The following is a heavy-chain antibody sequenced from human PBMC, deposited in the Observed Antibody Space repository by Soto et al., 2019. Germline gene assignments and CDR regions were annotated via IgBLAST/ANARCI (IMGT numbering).Heavy chain of an antibody. Sequence: WASVKVSCKASGYTFTSYAMHWVRQAPGQRLEWMGWINAGNGNTKYSQKFQGRVTITRDTSASTAYMELSSLRSEDTAVYYCASGVSIFGVVTPYYYYGMDVWGQGTTVTVSS. CDR2: INAGNGNT. D-gene: IGHD3-3*01. CDR3: ASGVSIFGVVTPYYYYGMDV. J-gene: IGHJ6*02. V-gene: IGHV1-3*01. CDR1: GYTFTSYA.